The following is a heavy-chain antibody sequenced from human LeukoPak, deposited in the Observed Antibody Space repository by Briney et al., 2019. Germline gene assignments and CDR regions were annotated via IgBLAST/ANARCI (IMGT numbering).Heavy chain of an antibody. J-gene: IGHJ4*02. D-gene: IGHD5-12*01. Sequence: GGSLRLSCAASGFTFSSYAMSWVRQAPGKGLEWVSAISGSGGSTYYADSVKGRFTISRDNSKNTLYLQMNSLRAEDTAVYYCAKSILFFWPHSGYDVFDYWGQGTLVTVSS. CDR3: AKSILFFWPHSGYDVFDY. V-gene: IGHV3-23*01. CDR2: ISGSGGST. CDR1: GFTFSSYA.